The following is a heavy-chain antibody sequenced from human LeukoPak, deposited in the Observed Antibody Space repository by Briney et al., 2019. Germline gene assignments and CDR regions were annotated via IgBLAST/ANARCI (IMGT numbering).Heavy chain of an antibody. J-gene: IGHJ4*02. CDR2: INHSGST. CDR3: ARADIFFDY. V-gene: IGHV4-34*01. CDR1: GGSFSGYY. D-gene: IGHD5-12*01. Sequence: SETLSLTCAVYGGSFSGYYWSWTRQPPGKGLEWIGEINHSGSTNYNPSLKSRVTISVDTSKNQFSLKLSSVTAADTAVYYCARADIFFDYWGQGTLVTVSS.